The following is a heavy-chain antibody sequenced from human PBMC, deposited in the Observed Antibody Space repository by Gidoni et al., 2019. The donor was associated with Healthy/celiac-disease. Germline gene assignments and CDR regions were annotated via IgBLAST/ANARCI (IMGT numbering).Heavy chain of an antibody. Sequence: QVQLVESGGGVVQPGRSLRLSCAASGFTFSSYAMHWVRQAPGKGLEWVAVISYDGSNKYYADSVKGRFTISRDNSKNTLYLQMNSLRAEDTAVYYCARDFAAQGQVMDVWGQGTTVTVSS. V-gene: IGHV3-30-3*01. J-gene: IGHJ6*02. D-gene: IGHD6-6*01. CDR3: ARDFAAQGQVMDV. CDR2: ISYDGSNK. CDR1: GFTFSSYA.